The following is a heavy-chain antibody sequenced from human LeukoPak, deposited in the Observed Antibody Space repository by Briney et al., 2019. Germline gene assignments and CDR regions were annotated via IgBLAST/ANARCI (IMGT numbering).Heavy chain of an antibody. CDR3: ARGEPHYYYDSSGYYYP. V-gene: IGHV4-59*12. Sequence: SETLSLTCTVSGGSISSYYWSWIRQPPGKGLEWIGYIYYSGSTNYNPSLKSRVTISVDTSKNQFSLKLSSVTAADTALHYCARGEPHYYYDSSGYYYPWGQETLVTVSS. CDR2: IYYSGST. CDR1: GGSISSYY. J-gene: IGHJ5*02. D-gene: IGHD3-22*01.